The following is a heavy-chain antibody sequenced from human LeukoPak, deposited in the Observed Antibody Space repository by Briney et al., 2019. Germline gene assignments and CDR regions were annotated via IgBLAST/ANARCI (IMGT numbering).Heavy chain of an antibody. CDR3: ARKAYGLDV. CDR1: GFTFSSYW. V-gene: IGHV3-7*03. CDR2: IKQDGSEK. J-gene: IGHJ6*04. Sequence: PGGSLRLSCAPSGFTFSSYWMSWVRQAPGKGLEWVANIKQDGSEKYYVDSVKSRFTISRDNAKNSLYLQMNSLRAEDTAVYYCARKAYGLDVWGKGTTVTVSS.